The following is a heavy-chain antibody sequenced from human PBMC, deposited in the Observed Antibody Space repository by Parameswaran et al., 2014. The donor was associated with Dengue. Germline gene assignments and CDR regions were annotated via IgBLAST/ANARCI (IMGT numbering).Heavy chain of an antibody. D-gene: IGHD2-2*01. CDR2: IIPIFGTA. J-gene: IGHJ1*01. V-gene: IGHV1-69*01. Sequence: SWVRQAPGQGLEWMGGIIPIFGTANYAQKFQGRVTITADESTSTAYMELSSLRSEDTAVYYCASVYCSSTSCYVLEYFQHWGQGTLVTVSS. CDR3: ASVYCSSTSCYVLEYFQH.